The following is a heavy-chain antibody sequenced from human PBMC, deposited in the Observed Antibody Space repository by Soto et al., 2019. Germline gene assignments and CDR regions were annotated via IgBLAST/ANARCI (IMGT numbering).Heavy chain of an antibody. Sequence: QVTLKESGPVLVKPTETLTLTCTVSGFSLSNARMGVSWIRQPPGKALEWLAHIFSNDEKSYSTSLKSRLTIAKDTSKSQVVLTMTNMDPVDTATYYCARMSTVTTGHYYYYYMDVWGKGTTVTVSS. J-gene: IGHJ6*03. CDR1: GFSLSNARMG. V-gene: IGHV2-26*01. CDR3: ARMSTVTTGHYYYYYMDV. CDR2: IFSNDEK. D-gene: IGHD4-17*01.